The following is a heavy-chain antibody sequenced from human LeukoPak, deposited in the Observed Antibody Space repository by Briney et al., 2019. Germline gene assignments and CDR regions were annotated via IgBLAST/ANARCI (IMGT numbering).Heavy chain of an antibody. CDR3: ARVSRLRVTGTENWFDP. CDR1: GGSISSYY. V-gene: IGHV4-59*01. CDR2: IYYSGST. J-gene: IGHJ5*02. Sequence: SETLSLTCTVSGGSISSYYWSWIRQPPGKGLEWIGYIYYSGSTNCNPSLKSRVTISVDTSKNQFSLKLSSVTAADTAVYYCARVSRLRVTGTENWFDPWGQGTLVTVSS. D-gene: IGHD1-20*01.